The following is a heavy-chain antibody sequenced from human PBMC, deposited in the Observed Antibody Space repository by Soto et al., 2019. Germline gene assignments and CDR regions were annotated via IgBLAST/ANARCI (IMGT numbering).Heavy chain of an antibody. CDR1: GFTFSSYW. CDR3: ARAVAAAEDYSYYGMDV. J-gene: IGHJ6*02. V-gene: IGHV3-74*01. CDR2: INSDGSST. D-gene: IGHD6-13*01. Sequence: GALRLSCAASGFTFSSYWMHWVRQAPGKGLVWVSRINSDGSSTSYADSVKGRFTISRDNAKNTLYLQMNSLRAEDTAVYYCARAVAAAEDYSYYGMDVWGQGTTVTVSS.